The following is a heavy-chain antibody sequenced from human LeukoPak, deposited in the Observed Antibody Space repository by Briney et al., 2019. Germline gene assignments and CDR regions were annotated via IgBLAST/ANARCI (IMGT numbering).Heavy chain of an antibody. CDR1: GFTFSSYA. V-gene: IGHV3-30*01. D-gene: IGHD7-27*01. Sequence: PGGSLRLSCAASGFTFSSYAMHWVCQAPGKGLRWVAVISSDGSNKYYADSVKGRFTISRDKSKSTLYLQMNSLRAEDTAVYYCARERGPAWAFDYWGQGTLVTVSS. CDR3: ARERGPAWAFDY. J-gene: IGHJ4*02. CDR2: ISSDGSNK.